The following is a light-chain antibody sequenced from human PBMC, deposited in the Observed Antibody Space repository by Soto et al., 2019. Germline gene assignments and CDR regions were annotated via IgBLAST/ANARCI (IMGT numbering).Light chain of an antibody. CDR3: QQYYTRPRT. CDR2: DAA. CDR1: QSISNT. V-gene: IGKV3-15*01. Sequence: EEVITQSPATLSVSPGEGATLSCRASQSISNTLAWYQLRPGQSPRLLIYDAATTVTGIPARFSGSGSGTEFPLTISSLQSEDFAVYYCQQYYTRPRTFGQGTKVESK. J-gene: IGKJ1*01.